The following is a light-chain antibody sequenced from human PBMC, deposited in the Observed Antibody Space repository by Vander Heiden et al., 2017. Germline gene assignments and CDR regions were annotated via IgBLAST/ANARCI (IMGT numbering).Light chain of an antibody. CDR1: RSTSARYT. CDR3: AAGDDTLSGYWV. V-gene: IGLV1-44*01. CDR2: RNN. Sequence: QSVLTPPRSATGDPGQPYTRPCSGDRSTSARYTHNWYQHLPGTAPKLLIHRNNQRPSGVPDRFAGSRSGTSASLAISGLQSEDGAEDYCAAGDDTLSGYWVFGGGTKLTVL. J-gene: IGLJ3*02.